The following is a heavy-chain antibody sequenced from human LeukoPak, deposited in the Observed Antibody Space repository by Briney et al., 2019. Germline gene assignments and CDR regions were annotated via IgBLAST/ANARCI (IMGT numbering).Heavy chain of an antibody. CDR3: ARFYTGYAVDH. D-gene: IGHD3-9*01. V-gene: IGHV4-59*01. CDR1: GVSITNYY. J-gene: IGHJ4*02. CDR2: IYNSGST. Sequence: SETLSLTCTVSGVSITNYYWSWIRQPPGRGLEWIGYIYNSGSTHYNPALNPSLKSRVTISVDTSKNQFFLRLSSVTAADTAVYYCARFYTGYAVDHWGQGTLVTVSS.